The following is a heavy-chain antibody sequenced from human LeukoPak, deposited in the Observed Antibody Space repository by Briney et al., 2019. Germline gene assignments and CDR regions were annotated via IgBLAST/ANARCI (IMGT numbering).Heavy chain of an antibody. J-gene: IGHJ4*02. V-gene: IGHV3-21*01. Sequence: GGSLRLSCAASGFTFSSYSMNWVRQAPGKGLEWVSSISSSSSYIYYADSVKGRFTISRDNAKNSLYLQMSSLRAEDTAVYYCASQGVGIFDYWGQGTLVTVSS. CDR1: GFTFSSYS. CDR2: ISSSSSYI. CDR3: ASQGVGIFDY. D-gene: IGHD6-13*01.